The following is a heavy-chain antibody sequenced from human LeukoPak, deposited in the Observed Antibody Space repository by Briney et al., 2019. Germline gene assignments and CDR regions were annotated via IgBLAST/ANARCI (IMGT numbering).Heavy chain of an antibody. J-gene: IGHJ1*01. CDR2: INTNTGNP. D-gene: IGHD3-22*01. CDR1: GYTFTSYA. V-gene: IGHV7-4-1*02. CDR3: ASNLRGSPYYYDSSGYGPTYFQH. Sequence: ASVEVSCKASGYTFTSYAMNWVRQAPGQGLEWMGWINTNTGNPTYAQGFTGRFVFSLDTSVSTAYLQISSLKAEDTAVYYCASNLRGSPYYYDSSGYGPTYFQHWGQGTLVTVSS.